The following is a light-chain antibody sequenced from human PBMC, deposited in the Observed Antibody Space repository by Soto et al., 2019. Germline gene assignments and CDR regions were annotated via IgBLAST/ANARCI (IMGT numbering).Light chain of an antibody. Sequence: IQMTPSPFTLSAAVGDKVTITCRASQSISTWLAWYQQKPGKAPKLLIYDASSLESGVPSRFSGSGSGTEFTLTISSLQPEDFASYYCQQYNSYSTFGQGTKVDIK. CDR1: QSISTW. CDR2: DAS. V-gene: IGKV1-5*01. CDR3: QQYNSYST. J-gene: IGKJ1*01.